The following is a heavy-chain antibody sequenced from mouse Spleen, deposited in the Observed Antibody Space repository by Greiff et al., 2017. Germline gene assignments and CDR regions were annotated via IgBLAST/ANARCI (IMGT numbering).Heavy chain of an antibody. J-gene: IGHJ1*03. CDR1: GYTFTSYW. D-gene: IGHD2-1*01. CDR3: ARSGYGNFWYFDV. CDR2: IDPSDSYT. Sequence: QVQLQQPGAELVMPGASVKLSCKASGYTFTSYWMHWVKQRPGQGLEWIGEIDPSDSYTNYNQKFKGKATLTVDKSSSTAYMQLSSLTSEDSAVYYCARSGYGNFWYFDVWGTGTTVTVSS. V-gene: IGHV1-69*01.